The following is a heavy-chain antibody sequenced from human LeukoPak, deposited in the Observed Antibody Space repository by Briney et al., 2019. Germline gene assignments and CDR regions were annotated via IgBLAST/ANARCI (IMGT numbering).Heavy chain of an antibody. CDR1: GFTFDDYA. CDR3: AKDLSSAITSALVLGV. J-gene: IGHJ6*02. V-gene: IGHV3-9*01. CDR2: ITWNRDNI. Sequence: PGGSLRLSCTVSGFTFDDYAMHWVRHTPGKGLEWVAGITWNRDNIGYGDSVKGRFTISRDNVKNVLYLQMNSLRPEDTALYYCAKDLSSAITSALVLGVWGQGTTV. D-gene: IGHD3-22*01.